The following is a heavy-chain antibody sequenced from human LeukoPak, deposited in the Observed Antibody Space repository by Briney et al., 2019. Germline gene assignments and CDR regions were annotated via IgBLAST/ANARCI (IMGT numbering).Heavy chain of an antibody. D-gene: IGHD3-22*01. V-gene: IGHV3-53*01. CDR3: AKYDTSAYALDY. CDR1: GFTFNNYA. J-gene: IGHJ4*02. CDR2: LYTIGTT. Sequence: GGSLRLSCAASGFTFNNYAMHWVRQAPGKGLQWVSLLYTIGTTYYADSVKGRFAISRDNSKNTLFLQMNSLRVEDTAIYYCAKYDTSAYALDYWGQGTLVTVSS.